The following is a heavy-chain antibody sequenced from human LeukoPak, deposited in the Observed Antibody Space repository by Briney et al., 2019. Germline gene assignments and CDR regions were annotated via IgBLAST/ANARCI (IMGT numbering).Heavy chain of an antibody. D-gene: IGHD5-18*01. V-gene: IGHV3-30*03. CDR1: GFTFSSYG. Sequence: GGSLRLSCAASGFTFSSYGMHWVRQAPGKGLEWVAVISYDGSNKYYADSVKGRFTISRDNAKNSLYLQMNSLRAEDTAVYYCARGCLRGYSYGPGDYWGQGTLVTVSS. J-gene: IGHJ4*02. CDR2: ISYDGSNK. CDR3: ARGCLRGYSYGPGDY.